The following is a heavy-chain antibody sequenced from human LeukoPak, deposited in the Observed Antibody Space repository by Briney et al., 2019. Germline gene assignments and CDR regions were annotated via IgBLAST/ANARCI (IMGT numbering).Heavy chain of an antibody. CDR3: AKILGSGVWYGFDI. Sequence: PSETLSLTCSVSGGSVNSYYWSWIRQPPGKGLEWIGYIYTTGRTNYNPSLESRVTISVDTSKNQFSLKLSPVTAADTAVYYCAKILGSGVWYGFDIWGQGTMVTVSS. CDR1: GGSVNSYY. V-gene: IGHV4-4*09. J-gene: IGHJ3*02. CDR2: IYTTGRT. D-gene: IGHD7-27*01.